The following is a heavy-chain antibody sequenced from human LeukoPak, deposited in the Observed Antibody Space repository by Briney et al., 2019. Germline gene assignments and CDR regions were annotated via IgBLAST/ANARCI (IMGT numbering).Heavy chain of an antibody. CDR3: AKPVVVYYYDSSGYHPFDY. D-gene: IGHD3-22*01. V-gene: IGHV3-23*01. Sequence: TGGSLRLSCAASGFTFSSYAMSWVRQAPGKGLEWVSAISGSGGSTYYADSVKGRFAISRDNSKNTLYLQMNSLRAEDTAVYYCAKPVVVYYYDSSGYHPFDYWGQGTLVTVSS. CDR2: ISGSGGST. J-gene: IGHJ4*02. CDR1: GFTFSSYA.